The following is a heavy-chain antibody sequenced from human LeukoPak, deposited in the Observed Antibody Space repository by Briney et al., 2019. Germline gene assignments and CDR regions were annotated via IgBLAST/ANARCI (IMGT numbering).Heavy chain of an antibody. J-gene: IGHJ6*02. Sequence: WASVKVSCKASGYTFTSYDINWVRQATGQGLEWMGWMNPNSGNTGYAQKFQGRVTMTRNTSISTAYMELSSLRSEDTAVYYCARGRFGPMTRYYYGMDVWGQGTTVTVSS. CDR3: ARGRFGPMTRYYYGMDV. CDR2: MNPNSGNT. CDR1: GYTFTSYD. V-gene: IGHV1-8*01. D-gene: IGHD3-22*01.